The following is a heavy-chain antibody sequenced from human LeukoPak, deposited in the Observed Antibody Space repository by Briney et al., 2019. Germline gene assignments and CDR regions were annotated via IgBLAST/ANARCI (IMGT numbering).Heavy chain of an antibody. CDR1: GGSISGYS. CDR2: IYHSGST. V-gene: IGHV4-30-2*01. Sequence: SETLSLTCTVSGGSISGYSWSWIRQPPGKGLEWIGYIYHSGSTYYNPSLKSRVTISVDRSKNQFSLKLSSVTAADTAVYYCASIITIFGAFDPWGQGTLVTVSS. D-gene: IGHD3-3*01. J-gene: IGHJ5*02. CDR3: ASIITIFGAFDP.